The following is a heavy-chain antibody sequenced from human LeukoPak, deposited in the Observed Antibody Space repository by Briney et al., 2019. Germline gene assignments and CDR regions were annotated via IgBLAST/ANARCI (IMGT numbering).Heavy chain of an antibody. CDR1: GGSFSSYY. CDR2: INHRGST. D-gene: IGHD3-10*01. Sequence: SETLSLTCAVYGGSFSSYYWSWIRQPPGKGLEWIGEINHRGSTTYNPSPKSRFAISIDTSKNQFSLKLNSMTAADPAVYYCAGYYYGSGSYHNHPNFDYWGQGTLVTVSS. CDR3: AGYYYGSGSYHNHPNFDY. V-gene: IGHV4-34*01. J-gene: IGHJ4*02.